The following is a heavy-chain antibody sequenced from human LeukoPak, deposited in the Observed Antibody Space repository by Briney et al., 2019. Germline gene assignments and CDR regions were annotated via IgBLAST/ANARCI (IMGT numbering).Heavy chain of an antibody. CDR1: GFTFSSYW. V-gene: IGHV3-7*01. J-gene: IGHJ4*02. CDR2: IKQDGSEK. Sequence: GGSLRLSCAASGFTFSSYWMSWVRQAPGKGLEWVANIKQDGSEKYCVGSVKGRFTISRDNAKNSLYLQMNSLRAEDTAVYYCARDPEYYYGSGSYFDYWGQGTLVTVSS. CDR3: ARDPEYYYGSGSYFDY. D-gene: IGHD3-10*01.